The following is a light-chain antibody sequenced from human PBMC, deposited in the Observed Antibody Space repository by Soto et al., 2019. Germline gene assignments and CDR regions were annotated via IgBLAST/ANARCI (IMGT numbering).Light chain of an antibody. CDR1: QSIISY. CDR2: AAS. CDR3: QQSYSSPRT. J-gene: IGKJ2*01. V-gene: IGKV1-39*01. Sequence: DIQMTQSPSSLSASVGDRVTITCQSSQSIISYLNWYQQKAGKAPQLLIYAASSLQSGVPARFSGSGSGTDFILCISSLQPEYSSMYYCQQSYSSPRTFGQGTKLEI.